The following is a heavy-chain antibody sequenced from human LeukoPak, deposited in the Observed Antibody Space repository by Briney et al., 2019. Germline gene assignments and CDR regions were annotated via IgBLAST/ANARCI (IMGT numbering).Heavy chain of an antibody. CDR2: ISAYNGNT. J-gene: IGHJ6*02. D-gene: IGHD3-10*01. CDR1: GYTFTSYG. CDR3: ARDHYGSGSSLFGVHYGMDV. V-gene: IGHV1-18*01. Sequence: ASVKVSCKASGYTFTSYGISWVRQAPGQGLEWMGWISAYNGNTNYAQKLQGRVTMTTDTSTSTAYMELRSLRSDDTAVYYCARDHYGSGSSLFGVHYGMDVWGQGTTVTASS.